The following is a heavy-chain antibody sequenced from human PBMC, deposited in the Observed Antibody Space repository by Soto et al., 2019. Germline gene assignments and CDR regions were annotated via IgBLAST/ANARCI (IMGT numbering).Heavy chain of an antibody. CDR3: ARHEYSSQLNGNWFDP. Sequence: EVQLVQSGAEVKKPGESLRISCKGSGYSFTSYWISWVRQMPGKGLEWMGRIDPSDSYTNYSPSFQGHVTISADKSISTAYLQWSSLKASDTAMYYCARHEYSSQLNGNWFDPWGQGTLVTVSS. V-gene: IGHV5-10-1*03. J-gene: IGHJ5*02. D-gene: IGHD6-6*01. CDR2: IDPSDSYT. CDR1: GYSFTSYW.